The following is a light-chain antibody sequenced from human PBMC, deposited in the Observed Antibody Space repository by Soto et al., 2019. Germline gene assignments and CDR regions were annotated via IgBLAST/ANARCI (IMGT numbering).Light chain of an antibody. J-gene: IGKJ1*01. CDR1: QSVRTY. CDR3: QQYNKWPWT. CDR2: GAS. V-gene: IGKV3-15*01. Sequence: EIVLTHSPATLSLFPCERATLSSRASQSVRTYLAWYQQKPGQAPRLLIYGASTRATGIPARFSGTGSGTEFTLTISSLQSEDFAVYYCQQYNKWPWTFGQGTKV.